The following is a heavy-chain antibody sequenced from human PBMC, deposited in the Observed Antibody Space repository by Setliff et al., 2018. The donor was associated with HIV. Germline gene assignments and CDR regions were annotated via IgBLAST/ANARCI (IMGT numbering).Heavy chain of an antibody. J-gene: IGHJ4*02. CDR1: GYSFSGGYY. D-gene: IGHD3-22*01. CDR3: ARGDYYDSTGYEGLDS. Sequence: SETLSLTCAVSGYSFSGGYYWAWIRQPPGKGLEWIGEINHRGSTTYNPSLRSRVTISVDTSKNQFSLKLNSVTAADTAVYYCARGDYYDSTGYEGLDSWGRGTLVTVS. V-gene: IGHV4-34*01. CDR2: INHRGST.